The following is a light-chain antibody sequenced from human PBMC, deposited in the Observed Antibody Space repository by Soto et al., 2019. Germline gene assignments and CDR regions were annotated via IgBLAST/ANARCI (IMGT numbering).Light chain of an antibody. J-gene: IGKJ1*01. Sequence: DIQMTQSPASLSASLGDRVTITCRASQGIKKYVAWYQQKPGKVPKLLIYAASNLQSGVPSRFSGSGSGTDFTLTISSLQPEDVATYYCQKYDTVPSSFGQGTKVDIK. V-gene: IGKV1-27*01. CDR2: AAS. CDR1: QGIKKY. CDR3: QKYDTVPSS.